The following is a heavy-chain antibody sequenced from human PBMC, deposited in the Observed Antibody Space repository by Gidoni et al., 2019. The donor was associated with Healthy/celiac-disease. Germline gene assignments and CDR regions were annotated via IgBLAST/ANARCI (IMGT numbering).Heavy chain of an antibody. D-gene: IGHD2-2*01. CDR3: ARGGSVVPAAMVYYYYYGMDV. CDR1: GGSFSGYY. CDR2: INHSGST. J-gene: IGHJ6*02. V-gene: IGHV4-34*01. Sequence: QVQLQQWGAGLLKPSETLSLTCAVYGGSFSGYYWSWIRQPPGKGLEWIGEINHSGSTNYNPSLKSRVTISVDTSKNQFSLKLSSVTAADTAVYYCARGGSVVPAAMVYYYYYGMDVWGQGTTVTVSS.